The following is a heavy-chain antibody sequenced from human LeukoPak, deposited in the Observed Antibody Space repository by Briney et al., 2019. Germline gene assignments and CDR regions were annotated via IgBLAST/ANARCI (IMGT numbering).Heavy chain of an antibody. CDR3: ARDALIDYYDSSGPHDY. CDR1: GGTFSSYA. CDR2: IIPIFGTA. Sequence: ASVKVSCKASGGTFSSYAISWVRQAPGQGLEWMGRIIPIFGTANYAQKFQGRVTITTDESTSTAYMALSSLRSEDTAVYYCARDALIDYYDSSGPHDYWGQGTLVTVSS. V-gene: IGHV1-69*05. D-gene: IGHD3-22*01. J-gene: IGHJ4*02.